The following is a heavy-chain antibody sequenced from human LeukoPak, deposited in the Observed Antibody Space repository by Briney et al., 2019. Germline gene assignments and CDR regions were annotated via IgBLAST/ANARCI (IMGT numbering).Heavy chain of an antibody. V-gene: IGHV4-34*01. D-gene: IGHD6-13*01. Sequence: SETLSLTCAVYGGSFSGYYWSWIRQPPGKGLEWIGEINHSGSTNYNPSLKSRVTISADTSKNQFSLKLSSVTAADTAVYYCARASPSSSWYNWLDPWGQGTLVTVSS. CDR3: ARASPSSSWYNWLDP. J-gene: IGHJ5*02. CDR2: INHSGST. CDR1: GGSFSGYY.